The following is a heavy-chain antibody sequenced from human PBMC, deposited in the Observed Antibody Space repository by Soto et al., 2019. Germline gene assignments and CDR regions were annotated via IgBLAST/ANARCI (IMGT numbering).Heavy chain of an antibody. Sequence: QVQLVQSGAEVKKPGASVKVSCKASGYTFTTYGISWVRQAPGQGLEWMAWISPHNGNTNYAQRLQGRVTMTTDTSTSTAYMELRSLRSDDTAVYYWAREYCTSARCYSPDYWGQGTLVTVSS. CDR1: GYTFTTYG. CDR2: ISPHNGNT. CDR3: AREYCTSARCYSPDY. J-gene: IGHJ4*02. V-gene: IGHV1-18*01. D-gene: IGHD2-2*01.